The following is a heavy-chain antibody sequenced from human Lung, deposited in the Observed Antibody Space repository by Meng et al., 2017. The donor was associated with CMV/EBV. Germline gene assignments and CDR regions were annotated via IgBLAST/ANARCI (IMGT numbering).Heavy chain of an antibody. CDR1: GPPIALRDW. Sequence: ERGTGLENPGAARSLACASPGPPIALRDWWASARQPPGKGREWNGENPHRRSSPYNPSLKNRISMSIDKPKHQISLMRTSVTAADKDVYHCLGGLGGWVWGQGTLVTVSS. CDR3: LGGLGGWV. D-gene: IGHD2-15*01. V-gene: IGHV4-4*02. CDR2: NPHRRSS. J-gene: IGHJ1*01.